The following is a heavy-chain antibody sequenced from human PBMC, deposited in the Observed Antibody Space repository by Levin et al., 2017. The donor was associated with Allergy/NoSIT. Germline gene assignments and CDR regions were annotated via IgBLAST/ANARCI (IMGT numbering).Heavy chain of an antibody. V-gene: IGHV3-23*01. D-gene: IGHD6-19*01. CDR3: AKDGSSAVAGTSGPPFDY. Sequence: GESLKISCAASGFTFSSYSMRWVRAAPGKGLEWVSGISGSGGSTYYADSVKGRFTISRDNSKNTLYLQMNSLRAGDTAVYYCAKDGSSAVAGTSGPPFDYWGRGTLVTVSS. CDR2: ISGSGGST. J-gene: IGHJ4*02. CDR1: GFTFSSYS.